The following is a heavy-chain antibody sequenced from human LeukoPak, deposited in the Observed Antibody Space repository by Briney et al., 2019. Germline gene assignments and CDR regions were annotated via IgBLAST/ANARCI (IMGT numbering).Heavy chain of an antibody. CDR2: IYYSGIT. CDR1: GDSIIASSYY. CDR3: ARSDYYDYRQIDI. Sequence: SETLSLTCTVSGDSIIASSYYWGWIRQPPGKGLEWLGSIYYSGITHYNPSLKRRVTIYVDTSRNQFSLQLYSVTAADTAVFYCARSDYYDYRQIDIWGQGTLVTVSS. D-gene: IGHD3-22*01. J-gene: IGHJ4*02. V-gene: IGHV4-39*01.